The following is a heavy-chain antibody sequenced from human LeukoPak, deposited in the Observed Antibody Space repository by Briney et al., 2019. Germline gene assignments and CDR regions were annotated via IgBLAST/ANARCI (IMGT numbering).Heavy chain of an antibody. CDR2: INHSGST. V-gene: IGHV4-34*01. CDR1: GFTFSSYW. J-gene: IGHJ5*02. CDR3: ARLAGNTAMPP. Sequence: GSLRLSCAASGFTFSSYWMSWVRQPPGKGLEWIGEINHSGSTNYNPSLKSRVTISVDTSKNQFSLKLSSVTAADTAVYYCARLAGNTAMPPWGQGTLVTVSS. D-gene: IGHD5-18*01.